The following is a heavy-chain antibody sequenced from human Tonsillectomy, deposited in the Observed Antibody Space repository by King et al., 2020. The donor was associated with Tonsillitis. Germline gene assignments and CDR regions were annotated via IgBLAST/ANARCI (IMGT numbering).Heavy chain of an antibody. CDR2: ISYDGSNK. D-gene: IGHD3-10*01. Sequence: VQLVESGGGVVQPGRSLRLSCAASGFTFSSYAIHWVRQAPGKGLEWVAVISYDGSNKYYADSVKGRFTISRDNSKNTLYLQMNSLRAEDTAVYYCARGIGDYFDYWGQGTLVTVSS. CDR1: GFTFSSYA. CDR3: ARGIGDYFDY. J-gene: IGHJ4*02. V-gene: IGHV3-30*04.